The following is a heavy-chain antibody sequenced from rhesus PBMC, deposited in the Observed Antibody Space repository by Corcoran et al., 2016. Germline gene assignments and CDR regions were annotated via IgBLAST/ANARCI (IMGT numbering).Heavy chain of an antibody. J-gene: IGHJ4*01. Sequence: QVQLQESGPGLVKPSETLSLTCAVSGGSISGYYWNWIRQPPGKGLEWIGYIGGSRRSTHYNHSLKSLVTSATDTSKNQLSLKLSSVTAADTAVYYGARSRYYEDDYGTAPTNYFDYWGQGVLVTVSS. CDR1: GGSISGYY. CDR3: ARSRYYEDDYGTAPTNYFDY. V-gene: IGHV4-165*02. D-gene: IGHD3-9*01. CDR2: IGGSRRST.